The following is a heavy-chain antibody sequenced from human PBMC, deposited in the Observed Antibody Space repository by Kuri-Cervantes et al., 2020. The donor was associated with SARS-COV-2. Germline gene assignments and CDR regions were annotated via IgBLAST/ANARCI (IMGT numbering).Heavy chain of an antibody. CDR1: GYSISSGYY. D-gene: IGHD3-3*01. CDR2: IYHSGST. Sequence: ESLKISCAASGYSISSGYYWGWIRQPPGKGLEWIGSIYHSGSTYYNPSLKSRVTISVDTSKNQFSLKLSSATAADTAVYYCARHSPGFLEWLSWFDPWGQGTLVTVSS. CDR3: ARHSPGFLEWLSWFDP. V-gene: IGHV4-38-2*01. J-gene: IGHJ5*02.